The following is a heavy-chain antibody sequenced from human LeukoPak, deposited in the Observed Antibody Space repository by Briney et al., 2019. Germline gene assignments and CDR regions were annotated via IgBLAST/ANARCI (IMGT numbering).Heavy chain of an antibody. CDR3: AREGSAFDI. V-gene: IGHV4-4*07. Sequence: SETLSLTCAVSGGSISSYSWSWIRQPAGKGLEWIGRIFASGSTKYNPSLKSRVTMSVETSKNQFSLKLSSVTAADTAVYYCAREGSAFDIWGQGTMVTVSS. CDR2: IFASGST. CDR1: GGSISSYS. J-gene: IGHJ3*02.